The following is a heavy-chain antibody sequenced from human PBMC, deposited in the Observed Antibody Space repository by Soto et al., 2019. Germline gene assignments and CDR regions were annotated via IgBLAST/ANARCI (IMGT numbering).Heavy chain of an antibody. J-gene: IGHJ6*02. V-gene: IGHV3-74*01. D-gene: IGHD3-3*01. Sequence: GGSLRVSCGAAGVTFSSYWMHWVRPAPGKGLVWVSRINSDGSSTSYADSVKGRFTISRDNSKNTLCLQMNSLRAEDTAVYYCPRGYDFWRGYYYPYGMDVRGQGTTVTVSS. CDR2: INSDGSST. CDR1: GVTFSSYW. CDR3: PRGYDFWRGYYYPYGMDV.